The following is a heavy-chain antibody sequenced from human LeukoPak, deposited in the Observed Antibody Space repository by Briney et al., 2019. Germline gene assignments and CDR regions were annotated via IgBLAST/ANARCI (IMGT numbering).Heavy chain of an antibody. V-gene: IGHV3-30-3*01. CDR3: ARPIAAVVGNWFDP. CDR2: ISYDGSNK. J-gene: IGHJ5*02. CDR1: GFTFSSYA. Sequence: PGRSLRLSCAASGFTFSSYAMHWVRQDPGKGLEWVAVISYDGSNKYYADSVKGRFTISRDNSKNTLYLQMNSLRAEDTAVYYCARPIAAVVGNWFDPWGQGTLVTVSS. D-gene: IGHD6-13*01.